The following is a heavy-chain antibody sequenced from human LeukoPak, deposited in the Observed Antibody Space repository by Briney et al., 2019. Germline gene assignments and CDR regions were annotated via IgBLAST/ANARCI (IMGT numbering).Heavy chain of an antibody. CDR3: ARGVCSGTSCYWGHNWFDP. CDR1: GYTFTSYY. D-gene: IGHD2-2*01. Sequence: ASVKVSCKASGYTFTSYYIHWVRQAAGRGLEWMGIINPSGDGDSTSYAQKFQGRVIMTRDMSTNTVYMELSSLRSEDTAVYYCARGVCSGTSCYWGHNWFDPWGQGTLVTVSS. CDR2: INPSGDGDST. J-gene: IGHJ5*02. V-gene: IGHV1-46*01.